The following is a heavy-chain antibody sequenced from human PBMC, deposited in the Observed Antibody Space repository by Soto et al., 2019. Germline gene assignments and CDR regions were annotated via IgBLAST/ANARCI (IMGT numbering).Heavy chain of an antibody. Sequence: EVQLVESGGGLVQPGGSLRLSCAASGFSLSSRWMHCVRQIPGKGLMWVSRIKSDGSSTSYADSVKGRFSISRDNAKNTVYLPMTSLRAEDTALYYCVRDQDTYGQAVFDSWGQGTLVTVSS. D-gene: IGHD2-15*01. CDR2: IKSDGSST. J-gene: IGHJ4*02. V-gene: IGHV3-74*01. CDR3: VRDQDTYGQAVFDS. CDR1: GFSLSSRW.